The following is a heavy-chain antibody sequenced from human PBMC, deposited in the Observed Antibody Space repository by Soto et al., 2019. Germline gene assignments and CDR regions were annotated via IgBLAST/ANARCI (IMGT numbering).Heavy chain of an antibody. CDR1: GYSFTSYW. Sequence: PGEPLKISCKGSGYSFTSYWIGWVRQMPGKGLEWMGIIYPGDSDTRYSPSFQGQVTISADKSISTAYLQWSSLKASDTAMYYCARRHDSSGYYAVNAFDIWGQGTMVTVSS. CDR3: ARRHDSSGYYAVNAFDI. V-gene: IGHV5-51*01. CDR2: IYPGDSDT. J-gene: IGHJ3*02. D-gene: IGHD3-22*01.